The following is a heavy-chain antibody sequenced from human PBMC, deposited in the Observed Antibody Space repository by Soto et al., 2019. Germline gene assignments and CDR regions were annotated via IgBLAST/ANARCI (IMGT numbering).Heavy chain of an antibody. Sequence: PSETLSLTCIVSGGSISRYYWSWIRQPPGKGLEWIGSIYYSGSSNYSPSLKSRVTISVDTSKNQFSLKLTSVTAADTAMYYCARDITLTPWGQGTLVTVSS. D-gene: IGHD3-22*01. V-gene: IGHV4-59*01. CDR2: IYYSGSS. CDR1: GGSISRYY. J-gene: IGHJ5*02. CDR3: ARDITLTP.